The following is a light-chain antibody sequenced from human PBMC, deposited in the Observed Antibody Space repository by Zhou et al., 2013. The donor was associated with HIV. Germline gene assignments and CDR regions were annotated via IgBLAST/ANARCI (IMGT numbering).Light chain of an antibody. CDR2: GAS. CDR1: QTFTRNS. CDR3: HQYHPXPQT. Sequence: IVLTQFPGTLSLSPGDRATLSCRASQTFTRNSLAWYQQRPGQTPRLLIFGASNRASGIPDRFSGSGSGTEFNLTINRLEPEDSAIYYCHQYHPXPQTIGPGTKVEIK. V-gene: IGKV3-20*01. J-gene: IGKJ1*01.